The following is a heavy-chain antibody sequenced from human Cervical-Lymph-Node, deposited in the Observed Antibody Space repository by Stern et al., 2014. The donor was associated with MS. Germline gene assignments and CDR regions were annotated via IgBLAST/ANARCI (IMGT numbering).Heavy chain of an antibody. V-gene: IGHV1-69*01. CDR1: GGTLNNYE. CDR3: ARSASPIFGVVVEYFYDY. D-gene: IGHD3-3*01. J-gene: IGHJ4*02. CDR2: FIPMLSRV. Sequence: VQLVESGAEMKKPGSPVKVSCKASGGTLNNYEVTWGRQAPGPGLEWMGGFIPMLSRVNYAQRFQGRVTFTADESTNTAYMELSSLRSEDTAVYYCARSASPIFGVVVEYFYDYWGQGAQVTVSS.